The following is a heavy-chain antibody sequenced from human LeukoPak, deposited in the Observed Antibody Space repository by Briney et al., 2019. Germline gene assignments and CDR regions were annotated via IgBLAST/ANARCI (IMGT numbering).Heavy chain of an antibody. CDR3: ARDHITMVRGVLDY. V-gene: IGHV1-18*01. CDR1: GYTFTSYG. Sequence: ASVKVSCKASGYTFTSYGISWVRQAPGRGLERMGWISAYNGNTNYAQKLQGRVTMTTDTSTSTAYMELRSLRSDDTAVYYCARDHITMVRGVLDYWGQGTLVTVSS. D-gene: IGHD3-10*01. CDR2: ISAYNGNT. J-gene: IGHJ4*02.